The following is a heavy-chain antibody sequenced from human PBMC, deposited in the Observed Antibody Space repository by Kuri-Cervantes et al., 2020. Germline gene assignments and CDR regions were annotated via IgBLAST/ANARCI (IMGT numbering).Heavy chain of an antibody. V-gene: IGHV3-30*18. D-gene: IGHD6-6*01. CDR1: GFTFSSYG. J-gene: IGHJ6*02. CDR3: ANALSSYHPDYYYGMDV. Sequence: GGSLRLSCAASGFTFSSYGMHWVRQAPGKGLEWVAVISYNRSNKYYADSVTGRFTISRDNSTNTLYLEMNSLRAEDSGVYYCANALSSYHPDYYYGMDVWGQGTMVTVSS. CDR2: ISYNRSNK.